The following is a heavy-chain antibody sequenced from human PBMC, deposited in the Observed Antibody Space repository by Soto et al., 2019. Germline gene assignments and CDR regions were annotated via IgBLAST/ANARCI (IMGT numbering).Heavy chain of an antibody. Sequence: EVQVLATGGGLIQPGGSLRLSCAASGFTVNSNYMSWVRQAPGEGLQWVSITNTGGTTYYADSVKGRFTVSRDNSKNTLYLQMNSLRAEDTAVYYCAKGDGSILAGWGQGTTVSVSS. CDR3: AKGDGSILAG. CDR1: GFTVNSNY. CDR2: TNTGGTT. V-gene: IGHV3-53*02. D-gene: IGHD3-16*01. J-gene: IGHJ6*02.